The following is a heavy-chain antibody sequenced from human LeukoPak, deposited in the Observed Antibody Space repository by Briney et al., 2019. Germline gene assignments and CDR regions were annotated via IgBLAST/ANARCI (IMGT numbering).Heavy chain of an antibody. CDR1: GCSVSSSSFY. D-gene: IGHD3-10*01. J-gene: IGHJ5*02. CDR2: IYYSGRT. CDR3: ARGLGANTWVGNWFDP. V-gene: IGHV4-39*01. Sequence: SETLSLTCTVSGCSVSSSSFYWGWIRQPPGKGLEWFVSIYYSGRTYDNPSLKSRVTRSVDTSKNQFSLKMSSVTAADTAIYFCARGLGANTWVGNWFDPWGEGTLVTVSP.